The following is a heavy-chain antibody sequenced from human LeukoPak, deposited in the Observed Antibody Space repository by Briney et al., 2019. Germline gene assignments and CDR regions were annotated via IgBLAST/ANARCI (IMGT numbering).Heavy chain of an antibody. CDR1: GYTFTGYY. V-gene: IGHV1-2*02. CDR2: INPNSGGT. J-gene: IGHJ4*02. Sequence: ASVKVSCKASGYTFTGYYMHWVRQAPGQGLEWMGCINPNSGGTNYAQKFQGRVTMTRDTSISTAYMELSRLRSDDTAVYYCAGGISYSYGLGYWGQGTLVTVSS. D-gene: IGHD5-18*01. CDR3: AGGISYSYGLGY.